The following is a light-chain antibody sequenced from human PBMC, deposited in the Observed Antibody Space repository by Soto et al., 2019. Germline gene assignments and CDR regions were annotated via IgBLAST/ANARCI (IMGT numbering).Light chain of an antibody. J-gene: IGKJ5*01. CDR3: QHFRA. V-gene: IGKV3-20*01. CDR1: QSVSSSF. CDR2: GAS. Sequence: EIVLTDSPGTLSLSQWEIATLSCRASQSVSSSFLAWYQQKRGQPPRLLIYGASNRATGIPDRFSGSGSGTDFTLTLSRVEPDHFAVYYCQHFRAFGQATRLEIK.